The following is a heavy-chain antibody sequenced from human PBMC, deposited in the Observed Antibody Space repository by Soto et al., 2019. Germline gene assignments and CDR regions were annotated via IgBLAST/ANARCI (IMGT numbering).Heavy chain of an antibody. CDR2: IWYDGSNK. CDR3: ARDRGYDAHDYYYNAMDV. D-gene: IGHD2-15*01. V-gene: IGHV3-33*08. CDR1: GFTFSSYW. Sequence: HPGGSLRLSCAASGFTFSSYWMSWVRQAPGKGLEWVAVIWYDGSNKYYADSVKGRFTISRGNAKNTLYLQMNSLRAEDTAVYYCARDRGYDAHDYYYNAMDVWGQGTTVTVSS. J-gene: IGHJ6*02.